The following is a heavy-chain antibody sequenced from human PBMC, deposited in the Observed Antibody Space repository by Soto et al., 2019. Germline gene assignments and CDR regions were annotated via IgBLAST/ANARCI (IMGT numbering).Heavy chain of an antibody. V-gene: IGHV4-4*02. Sequence: SETLSLTCAVSSGAISSSNWWSWVRQPPGKGLEWIGEIDHSGSTNYNPSLESRVTMSVDKSKNQFSLRLSSVTAADTAVYYCARGLAPVELDYWGPGALVTV. D-gene: IGHD6-19*01. CDR3: ARGLAPVELDY. CDR2: IDHSGST. CDR1: SGAISSSNW. J-gene: IGHJ4*02.